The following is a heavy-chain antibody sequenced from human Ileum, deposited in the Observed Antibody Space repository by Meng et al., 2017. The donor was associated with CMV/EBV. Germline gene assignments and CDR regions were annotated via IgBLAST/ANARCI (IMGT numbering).Heavy chain of an antibody. CDR2: IRYDGTKK. V-gene: IGHV3-30*02. Sequence: AAAGFTFSSYGMHWVRQAPGKGLEWVAFIRYDGTKKYYGDSLKGRFTISRDNSRATLYLEVDSLRSEDTALYYCAKGGNWFRDRFDPWGQGTLVTVSS. D-gene: IGHD2/OR15-2a*01. J-gene: IGHJ5*02. CDR1: GFTFSSYG. CDR3: AKGGNWFRDRFDP.